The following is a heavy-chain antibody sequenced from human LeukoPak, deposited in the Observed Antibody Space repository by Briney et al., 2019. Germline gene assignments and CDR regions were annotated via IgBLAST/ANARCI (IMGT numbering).Heavy chain of an antibody. CDR3: ARKGYFGDQPLDY. CDR1: GVTFSNYE. D-gene: IGHD2-15*01. CDR2: ISSSGSTI. Sequence: PGGSLRLSCAASGVTFSNYEMNWVRQAPGKGLEWVSYISSSGSTIYYADSVKGRFTISRDNAKKSLYLQMYSLRAEDTAVYYCARKGYFGDQPLDYWGQGTLVTVSS. V-gene: IGHV3-48*03. J-gene: IGHJ4*02.